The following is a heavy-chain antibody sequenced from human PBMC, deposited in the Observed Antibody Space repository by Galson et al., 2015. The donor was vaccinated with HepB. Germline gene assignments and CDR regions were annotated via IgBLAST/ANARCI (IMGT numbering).Heavy chain of an antibody. CDR1: GGSITSRDYY. CDR3: ARVGRICGGYCCPTAFDI. D-gene: IGHD2-21*01. J-gene: IGHJ3*02. V-gene: IGHV4-30-4*01. Sequence: TLSLTCNVSGGSITSRDYYWSWVRQPPGKGLEWIGYIDYRGRTYYKSSLKSRGTISMDSSKNRFSLNLRSVTAADTAVYYCARVGRICGGYCCPTAFDIWGQGTLVTASS. CDR2: IDYRGRT.